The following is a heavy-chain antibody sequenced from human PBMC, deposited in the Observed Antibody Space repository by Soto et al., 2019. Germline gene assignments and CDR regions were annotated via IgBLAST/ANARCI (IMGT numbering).Heavy chain of an antibody. CDR3: TTARGTYGAEYFQH. J-gene: IGHJ1*01. V-gene: IGHV3-15*01. CDR2: IKSKTDGGTT. D-gene: IGHD4-17*01. Sequence: PGGSLIISCAASRFTFNNAWMSWVRQAPGKGLEWVGRIKSKTDGGTTDYAAPVKGRFTNSRDDSKNTLYMQMNSLKTEDTAVYYCTTARGTYGAEYFQHWGQGTLVTVSS. CDR1: RFTFNNAW.